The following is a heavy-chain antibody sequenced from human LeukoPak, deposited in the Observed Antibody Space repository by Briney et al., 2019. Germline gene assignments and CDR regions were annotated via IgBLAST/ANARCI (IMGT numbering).Heavy chain of an antibody. J-gene: IGHJ4*02. V-gene: IGHV1-69*13. Sequence: SVKVSCKASGGTFSSYAISWVRQAPGQGLEWMGGIIPIFGTANYAQKFQGRVTITADESTSTAYMELSSLRSEDTAVYYCARDRGYCSGGYCYSVLDYWGQGTLATVSS. CDR3: ARDRGYCSGGYCYSVLDY. CDR2: IIPIFGTA. CDR1: GGTFSSYA. D-gene: IGHD2-15*01.